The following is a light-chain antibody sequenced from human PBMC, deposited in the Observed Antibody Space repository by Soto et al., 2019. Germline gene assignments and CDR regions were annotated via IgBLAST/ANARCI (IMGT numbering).Light chain of an antibody. J-gene: IGLJ3*02. CDR3: GTWDSSLSEGV. Sequence: QSVLTQPPSVSAAPGQKVTISCSGSSSNIGNNYVSWYQQLPGTAPKLLIYENNKRPSGIPDRFSGSKSGTSATLGITGLQTGDEADYYCGTWDSSLSEGVFGGGTKLTV. V-gene: IGLV1-51*02. CDR1: SSNIGNNY. CDR2: ENN.